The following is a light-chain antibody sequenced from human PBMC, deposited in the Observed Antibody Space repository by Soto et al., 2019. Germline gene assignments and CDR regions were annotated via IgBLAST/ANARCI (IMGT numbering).Light chain of an antibody. CDR3: ATWDGSVSAYV. J-gene: IGLJ1*01. CDR1: SSNIGSNT. V-gene: IGLV1-44*01. CDR2: SNI. Sequence: QSVLTQSPSASGTPGQGVTISCSGSSSNIGSNTVDWYQQLPGTAPKLLIYSNIKRPSGVPDRFSGSKSVTSASLAIRGLQSEDEADYFCATWDGSVSAYVFGTGTKGTVL.